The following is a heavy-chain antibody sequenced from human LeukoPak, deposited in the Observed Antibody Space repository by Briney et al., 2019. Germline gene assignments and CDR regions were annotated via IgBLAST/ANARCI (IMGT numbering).Heavy chain of an antibody. CDR1: GFTFSDYY. Sequence: PGGSLRLSCTASGFTFSDYYMSWLRQAPGRGLEWVSYISSSGSTIYYADSVRGRFTISRDNAKNSLYLQMNSLRDEDTVVYYCARVGDYYDSSGSYYFDYGGQGTLATVSS. J-gene: IGHJ4*02. CDR3: ARVGDYYDSSGSYYFDY. D-gene: IGHD3-22*01. CDR2: ISSSGSTI. V-gene: IGHV3-11*01.